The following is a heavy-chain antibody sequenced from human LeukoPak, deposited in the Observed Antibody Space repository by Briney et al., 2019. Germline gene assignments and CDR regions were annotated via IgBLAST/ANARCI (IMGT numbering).Heavy chain of an antibody. D-gene: IGHD5-24*01. CDR3: AKDQTVEMATIGLSSFDY. CDR2: IRFGGSNK. Sequence: GGSLRLSCAASGFTFSSYGMHWVRQAPGKGLEWVAFIRFGGSNKDYADTVKGRFTISRDNSKNTLYLQLNSLRVEDTAMYYCAKDQTVEMATIGLSSFDYWGQGTLVTVSS. V-gene: IGHV3-30*02. CDR1: GFTFSSYG. J-gene: IGHJ4*02.